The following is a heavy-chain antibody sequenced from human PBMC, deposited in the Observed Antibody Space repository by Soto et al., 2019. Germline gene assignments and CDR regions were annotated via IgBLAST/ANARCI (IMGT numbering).Heavy chain of an antibody. CDR2: IKQDGSEM. V-gene: IGHV3-7*03. CDR1: GVTFSSFSGYL. J-gene: IGHJ1*01. Sequence: PGGSLILSFVDSGVTFSSFSGYLMSWVRQAPGKGLEWVANIKQDGSEMYYVDSVKGRFTSSRDNTRNSLYLQMTSPSAEDTAVSYCTGDPHYGGYSVYWGPGTLVTVSS. D-gene: IGHD2-21*01. CDR3: TGDPHYGGYSVY.